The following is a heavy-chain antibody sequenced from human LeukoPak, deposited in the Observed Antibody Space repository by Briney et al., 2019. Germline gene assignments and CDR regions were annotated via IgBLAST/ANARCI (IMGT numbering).Heavy chain of an antibody. CDR3: TTESVVVVAAASDY. D-gene: IGHD2-15*01. CDR1: GFTFSNSW. Sequence: PGGSLRLSCAASGFTFSNSWISWVRQAPGKGLEWVGRIKSKTDGSTTDYATPVKGRFTISRDDSKNTRYLQMKSLKTEDTAVYYCTTESVVVVAAASDYWGEGTLVTVSS. J-gene: IGHJ4*02. CDR2: IKSKTDGSTT. V-gene: IGHV3-15*01.